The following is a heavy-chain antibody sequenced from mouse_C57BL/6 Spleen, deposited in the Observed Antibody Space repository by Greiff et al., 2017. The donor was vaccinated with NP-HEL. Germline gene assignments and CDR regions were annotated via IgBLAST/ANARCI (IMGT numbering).Heavy chain of an antibody. D-gene: IGHD2-5*01. CDR2: IYPGDGDT. CDR3: ARGYSNYWYFDV. J-gene: IGHJ1*03. Sequence: VQLQQSGAELVKPGASVKISCKASGYAFSSYWMNWVKQRPGKGLEWIGQIYPGDGDTNYNGKFKGKATLTADKSSSTAYMQLSSLTSEDSAVYFCARGYSNYWYFDVWGTGTTVTVSS. V-gene: IGHV1-80*01. CDR1: GYAFSSYW.